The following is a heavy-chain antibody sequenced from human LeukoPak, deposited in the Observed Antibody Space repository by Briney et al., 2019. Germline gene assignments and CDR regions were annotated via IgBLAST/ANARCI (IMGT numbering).Heavy chain of an antibody. Sequence: GGSLRLSCAAAGFTFSSYAMHWVRQAPGTGLEWGGVISYDGGNKYYADSVKGRFTISRDNPKNTLYLQMNSLRAEDTAVYYCARDTVEQAFDYWGQGTLVTVSS. CDR1: GFTFSSYA. J-gene: IGHJ4*02. V-gene: IGHV3-30*04. CDR3: ARDTVEQAFDY. CDR2: ISYDGGNK. D-gene: IGHD1/OR15-1a*01.